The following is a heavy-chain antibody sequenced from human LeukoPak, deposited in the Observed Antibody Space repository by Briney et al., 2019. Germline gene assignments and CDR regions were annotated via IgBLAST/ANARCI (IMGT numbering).Heavy chain of an antibody. V-gene: IGHV4-34*01. J-gene: IGHJ3*02. CDR3: ARDRRFLELGAFDI. Sequence: PSETLSLTCAVYGGSFSGYYWSWIRQPPGKGLEWIGEINHSGSTNYNPSLKSRVTISVDTSKNQFSLKLSSVTAADTAVYYCARDRRFLELGAFDIWGQGTMVTVSS. CDR2: INHSGST. CDR1: GGSFSGYY. D-gene: IGHD3-3*01.